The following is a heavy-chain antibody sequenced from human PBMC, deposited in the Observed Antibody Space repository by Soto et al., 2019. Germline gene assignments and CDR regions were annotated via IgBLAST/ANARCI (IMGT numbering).Heavy chain of an antibody. V-gene: IGHV4-61*01. D-gene: IGHD3-3*01. CDR2: IFYTGSA. CDR3: VRRTFYDFWSGPSQALDL. Sequence: QVQLQESGPGLVKPSETLSLTCTVSGGSVTSGSYYWSWIRQTPGKRLEWIGYIFYTGSANYNPSRESRVTISIDTSTNECSLRLTSVTAADTALYYCVRRTFYDFWSGPSQALDLWGRGTMVTVSS. J-gene: IGHJ3*01. CDR1: GGSVTSGSYY.